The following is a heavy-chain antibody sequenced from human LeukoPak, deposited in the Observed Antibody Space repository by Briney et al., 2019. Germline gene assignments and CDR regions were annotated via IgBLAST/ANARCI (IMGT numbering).Heavy chain of an antibody. CDR2: IYPRDGST. Sequence: ASVKVSCKASGYSFTSNYIHWVRQAPGQGLEWMGMIYPRDGSTSYAQKFQGRVTVTRDTSMSTVHMELSGLRSEDTAVYYCARDQEAFDYWGQGTLVTVSS. J-gene: IGHJ4*02. CDR3: ARDQEAFDY. CDR1: GYSFTSNY. V-gene: IGHV1-46*01.